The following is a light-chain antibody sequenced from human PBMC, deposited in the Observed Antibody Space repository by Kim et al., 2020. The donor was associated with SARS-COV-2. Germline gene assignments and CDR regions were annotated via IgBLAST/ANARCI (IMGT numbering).Light chain of an antibody. CDR1: QSVSSN. V-gene: IGKV3-15*01. J-gene: IGKJ4*01. Sequence: EAVLTQSPATLSVSPGERATLSCRASQSVSSNVAWYQQKPGQAPRLLIHGASTRASGVPARFSGSGSGTEFTLTITSLQSEDFAVYYCQQYYAWPPLTFGGGTQVEI. CDR2: GAS. CDR3: QQYYAWPPLT.